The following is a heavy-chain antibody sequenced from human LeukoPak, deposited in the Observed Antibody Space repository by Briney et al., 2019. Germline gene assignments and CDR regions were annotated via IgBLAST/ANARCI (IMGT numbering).Heavy chain of an antibody. Sequence: GGSLRLSCEASGFTFTNYAMHWVRQAPGKGLEWVAVISPDGSNKYYADSVKGRFTISRDNSMNTLFLQMNSLSSEDTAVYSCFTGSAYYYDSWGQGTLVTVSS. CDR2: ISPDGSNK. CDR3: FTGSAYYYDS. D-gene: IGHD3-22*01. CDR1: GFTFTNYA. V-gene: IGHV3-30*01. J-gene: IGHJ5*01.